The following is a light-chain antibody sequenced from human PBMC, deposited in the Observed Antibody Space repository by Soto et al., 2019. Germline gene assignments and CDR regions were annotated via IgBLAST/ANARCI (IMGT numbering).Light chain of an antibody. Sequence: DIQMTQSPSTLSASVGDRVTITCRASQSISTWLAWYQQKPGKAPKLLMHTASAFQSGVPSRFSGSASGTNFTLTITSLQPEDVATYYCEQSYASPRTFGQGTKVDIK. CDR3: EQSYASPRT. CDR2: TAS. J-gene: IGKJ1*01. CDR1: QSISTW. V-gene: IGKV1-39*01.